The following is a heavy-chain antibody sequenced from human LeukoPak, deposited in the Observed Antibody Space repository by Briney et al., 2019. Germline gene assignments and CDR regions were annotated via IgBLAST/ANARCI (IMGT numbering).Heavy chain of an antibody. CDR1: GFTFSSYA. CDR3: ARPNYDFWSGPPRAAFDI. V-gene: IGHV3-23*01. J-gene: IGHJ3*02. Sequence: GGSLRLSCAASGFTFSSYAMSWVRQAPGKGLEWVSAISGSGGSTYYADSVKGRFTISRDNSKNTLYLQMNSLRAEDTAVYYCARPNYDFWSGPPRAAFDIWGQGTMVTVSS. D-gene: IGHD3-3*01. CDR2: ISGSGGST.